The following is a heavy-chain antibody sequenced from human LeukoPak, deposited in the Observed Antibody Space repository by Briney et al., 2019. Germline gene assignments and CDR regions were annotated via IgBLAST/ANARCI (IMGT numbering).Heavy chain of an antibody. J-gene: IGHJ5*02. Sequence: SETLSLTCTVSGGSISSSSYEWGGIRQPPGKGVEWICSIYYRGSTHYNPSRKSRVTSSVHTSKNQFSMNLSSVTAADTAVYSCARGPPRPWLVLWANWFHPWREGPLVTVSS. CDR3: ARGPPRPWLVLWANWFHP. CDR1: GGSISSSSYE. D-gene: IGHD6-19*01. V-gene: IGHV4-39*07. CDR2: IYYRGST.